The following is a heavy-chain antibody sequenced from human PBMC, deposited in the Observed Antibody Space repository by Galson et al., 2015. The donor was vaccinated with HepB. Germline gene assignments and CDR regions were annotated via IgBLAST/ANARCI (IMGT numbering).Heavy chain of an antibody. D-gene: IGHD6-13*01. J-gene: IGHJ5*02. Sequence: SLRLSCAASGFTFGSYGMHWVRQAPGKGLEWVAVIWYDGSNKYYADSVKGRFTISRDNSKNTLYLQMNSLRAEDTAVYYCARGGDVAAAGGNWFDPWGQGTLVTV. CDR3: ARGGDVAAAGGNWFDP. CDR1: GFTFGSYG. V-gene: IGHV3-33*01. CDR2: IWYDGSNK.